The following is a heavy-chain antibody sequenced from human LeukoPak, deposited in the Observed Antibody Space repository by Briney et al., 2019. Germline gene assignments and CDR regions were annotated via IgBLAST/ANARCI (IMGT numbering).Heavy chain of an antibody. CDR2: INHSGST. D-gene: IGHD5-18*01. CDR3: ARGSTAMVF. J-gene: IGHJ4*02. CDR1: GGSFSGYY. V-gene: IGHV4-34*01. Sequence: SETLSLTCAVYGGSFSGYYWSWIRQPPGKGLEWIGEINHSGSTNYNPSLKSRGTISVDTSKNQFSLKLSSVTAADTAVYYCARGSTAMVFWGQGTLVTVSS.